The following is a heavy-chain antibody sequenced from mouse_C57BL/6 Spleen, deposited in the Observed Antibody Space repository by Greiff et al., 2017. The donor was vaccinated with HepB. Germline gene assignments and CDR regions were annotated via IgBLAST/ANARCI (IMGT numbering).Heavy chain of an antibody. CDR3: DRSVGLYDYYFDY. Sequence: VQLQQSGPELVKPGASVKISCKASGYAFSSSWMNWVKQRPGKGLEWIGRIYPGDGDTNYNGKFKGKATLTADKSSSTAYMQLRSLTSEDSAVYFCDRSVGLYDYYFDYWGQGTTLTVSS. CDR2: IYPGDGDT. J-gene: IGHJ2*01. CDR1: GYAFSSSW. D-gene: IGHD2-3*01. V-gene: IGHV1-82*01.